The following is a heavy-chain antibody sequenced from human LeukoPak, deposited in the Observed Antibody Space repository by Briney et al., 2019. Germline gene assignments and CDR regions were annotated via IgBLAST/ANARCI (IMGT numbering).Heavy chain of an antibody. J-gene: IGHJ3*02. CDR3: ARHGVSWDLTQFDI. CDR2: IYYSGST. Sequence: SETLSLTCTVSGGSISSSSYYWGWIRQPPGKGLEWIGSIYYSGSTYYNPSLKSRVTISVDTSKNQFSLKLSSVTAADTAVYYCARHGVSWDLTQFDIWGQGTMVTVSS. D-gene: IGHD1-26*01. V-gene: IGHV4-39*01. CDR1: GGSISSSSYY.